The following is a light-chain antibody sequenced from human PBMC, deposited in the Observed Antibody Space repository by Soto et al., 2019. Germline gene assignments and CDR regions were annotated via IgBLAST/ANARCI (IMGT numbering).Light chain of an antibody. CDR3: QQYGGSPRT. Sequence: EIVLTQSPGTLSLSPGERATLSCRASQNVRSNYLAWYQQKPGQAPRLVIFGASSRATGIPDRFSGSGSGTDFTLTISRLGPEDFAVYYCQQYGGSPRTFGQGTKLEIK. J-gene: IGKJ2*01. V-gene: IGKV3-20*01. CDR2: GAS. CDR1: QNVRSNY.